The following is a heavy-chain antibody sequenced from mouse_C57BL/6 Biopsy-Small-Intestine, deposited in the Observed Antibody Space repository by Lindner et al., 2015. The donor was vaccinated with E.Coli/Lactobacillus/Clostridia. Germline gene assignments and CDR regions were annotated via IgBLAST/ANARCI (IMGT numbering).Heavy chain of an antibody. CDR2: INTGDGNT. CDR3: ARNTMSGVVSAFDS. D-gene: IGHD2-4*01. Sequence: SVKVSCKASGYTFTHYAMHWVRQAPGQRPEWMGWINTGDGNTKYSEKFQGRVTISRDSFASTSYMELSGLTSEDTAVYFCARNTMSGVVSAFDSWGQGTLVTVSS. J-gene: IGHJ4*01. V-gene: IGHV1-84*02. CDR1: GYTFTHYA.